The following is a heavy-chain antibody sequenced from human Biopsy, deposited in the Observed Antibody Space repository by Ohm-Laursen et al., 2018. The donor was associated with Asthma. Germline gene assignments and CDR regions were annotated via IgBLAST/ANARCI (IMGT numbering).Heavy chain of an antibody. CDR2: ISYDGNHK. CDR3: AKRRGYSGHDNDY. CDR1: GFTFSSYG. J-gene: IGHJ4*02. D-gene: IGHD5-12*01. Sequence: FLRLSCAASGFTFSSYGMDWVRQAPGKGLEWVAVISYDGNHKFYEDSVKGRFTISRDNSKNTLYLQMNSLRTEDTAVYYCAKRRGYSGHDNDYWGQGTLVIVSA. V-gene: IGHV3-30*18.